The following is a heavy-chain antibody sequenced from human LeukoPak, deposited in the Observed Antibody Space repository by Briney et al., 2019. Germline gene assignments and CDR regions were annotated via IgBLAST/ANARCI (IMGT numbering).Heavy chain of an antibody. CDR1: GFTVSSNY. J-gene: IGHJ5*02. Sequence: PGGSLRLSCAASGFTVSSNYMSWVRQAPGRGLEWVSVIYSGGSTYYADSVKGRFTISRDNSKNTLYLQMNSLRAEDTAVYYCARACGGDCYLGWFDPWGQGTLVTASS. D-gene: IGHD2-21*02. CDR2: IYSGGST. V-gene: IGHV3-53*01. CDR3: ARACGGDCYLGWFDP.